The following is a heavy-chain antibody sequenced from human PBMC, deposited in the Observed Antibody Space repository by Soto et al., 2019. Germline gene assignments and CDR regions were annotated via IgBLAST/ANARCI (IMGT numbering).Heavy chain of an antibody. J-gene: IGHJ4*02. CDR1: GGTFSSYT. CDR3: VRDWESTTQTWGFGDS. D-gene: IGHD3-10*01. V-gene: IGHV1-69*04. CDR2: IIPIFGVT. Sequence: QVQVVQSGAEVKKPGSSVKVSCKASGGTFSSYTITWVRQAPGQGLEWLGRIIPIFGVTNYAQKFQDRLTMRADRPTTTAYMELSRLTSADTAVYYCVRDWESTTQTWGFGDSWGQGTLVTVSS.